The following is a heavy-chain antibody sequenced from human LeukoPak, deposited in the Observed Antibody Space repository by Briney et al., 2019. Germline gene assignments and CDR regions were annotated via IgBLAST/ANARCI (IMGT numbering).Heavy chain of an antibody. CDR2: ISGSGGST. CDR3: ARDGCSRTSCYTTYYYYMDV. V-gene: IGHV3-23*01. D-gene: IGHD2-2*02. J-gene: IGHJ6*03. Sequence: GGSLRLSCAASGFTFSAHWMSWVRQAPGKGLEWVSAISGSGGSTYYADSVKGRFTISRDNAKNSLYLQMNSLRAEDTAVYYCARDGCSRTSCYTTYYYYMDVWGKGTTVTVSS. CDR1: GFTFSAHW.